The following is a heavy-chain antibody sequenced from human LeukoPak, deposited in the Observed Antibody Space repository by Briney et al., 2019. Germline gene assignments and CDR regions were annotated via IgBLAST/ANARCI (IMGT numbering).Heavy chain of an antibody. CDR2: ISGDGGTT. CDR1: GFTFDDYG. Sequence: GGSLRPSCAGSGFTFDDYGMHWFRQGPGKGLEWVSLISGDGGTTHYTDSVKGRFTISRDNSKNSLYLQMNSLRTEDTALYYCAKDTRHSGRVFDYWGQGTPVTVSS. V-gene: IGHV3-43*02. CDR3: AKDTRHSGRVFDY. J-gene: IGHJ4*02. D-gene: IGHD5-12*01.